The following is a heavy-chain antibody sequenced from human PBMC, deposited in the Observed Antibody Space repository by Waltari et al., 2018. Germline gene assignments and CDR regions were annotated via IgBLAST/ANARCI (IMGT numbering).Heavy chain of an antibody. V-gene: IGHV3-23*01. CDR3: AKDRDYDSSGYYGGFDY. CDR1: GFTFSSYA. CDR2: ISGSGGSK. J-gene: IGHJ4*02. D-gene: IGHD3-22*01. Sequence: EVQLLESGGGLVQPGGSLRLSCAASGFTFSSYAMSWVRQDPGRGLEWVSAISGSGGSKYYADSVKGRFTISRDNSKNTLYLQMNSLRAEDTAVYYCAKDRDYDSSGYYGGFDYWGQGTLVTVSS.